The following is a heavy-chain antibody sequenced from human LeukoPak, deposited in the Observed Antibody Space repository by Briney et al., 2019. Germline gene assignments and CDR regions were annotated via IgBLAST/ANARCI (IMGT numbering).Heavy chain of an antibody. J-gene: IGHJ6*03. D-gene: IGHD6-19*01. CDR2: ISSSGSAI. CDR1: GFTFSSYE. V-gene: IGHV3-48*03. CDR3: AKSSGWNYYYYYMDV. Sequence: GGSLRLSCAASGFTFSSYEMNWVRQAPGKGLEWVSYISSSGSAIYYADSVKGRFTISRDNAKNSLYLQMNSLRAEDTAVYYCAKSSGWNYYYYYMDVWGKGTTVIASS.